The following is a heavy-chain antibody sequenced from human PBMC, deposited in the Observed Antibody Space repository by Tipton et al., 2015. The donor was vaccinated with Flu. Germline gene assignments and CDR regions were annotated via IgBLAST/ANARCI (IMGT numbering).Heavy chain of an antibody. CDR2: IYASGST. CDR3: ARRPYCSGGSCYQGDWYFDL. CDR1: GDSISSDYY. D-gene: IGHD2-15*01. J-gene: IGHJ2*01. Sequence: TLSLTCAVSGDSISSDYYWSWVRQPAGKGLEWIGRIYASGSTYYNPSLKTRVTISVDTSKNQFSLKLSSVTAADTAVYYCARRPYCSGGSCYQGDWYFDLWGRGTLVTVSS. V-gene: IGHV4-61*02.